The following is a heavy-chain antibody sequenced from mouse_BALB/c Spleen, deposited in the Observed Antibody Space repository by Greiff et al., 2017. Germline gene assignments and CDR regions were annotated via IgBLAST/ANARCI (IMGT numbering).Heavy chain of an antibody. D-gene: IGHD1-1*01. CDR3: ARLYYGSSSREVDY. Sequence: EVQLQQSGPELVKPGASVKISCKASGYSFTGYYMHWVKQSHVKSLEWIGRINPYSGATSYNQNFKDKASLTVDKSSSTAYMELHSLTSEDSAVYYCARLYYGSSSREVDYWGQGTTLTVSS. CDR1: GYSFTGYY. V-gene: IGHV1-26*01. CDR2: INPYSGAT. J-gene: IGHJ2*01.